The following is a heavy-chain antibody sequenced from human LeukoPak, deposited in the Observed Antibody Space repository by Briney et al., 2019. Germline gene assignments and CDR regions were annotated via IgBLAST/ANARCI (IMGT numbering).Heavy chain of an antibody. J-gene: IGHJ6*03. V-gene: IGHV3-30*02. D-gene: IGHD2-2*01. Sequence: PGGSLRLSCAASGFTFSSFGMHWVRQAPGKGLEWVASIRYDGSNKYYADSVKGRFTISRDDSKNTLYLQMNSLRAEDTAVFYCARDWGGYCSSTSCYSHMDVWGKGTTVTVSS. CDR3: ARDWGGYCSSTSCYSHMDV. CDR2: IRYDGSNK. CDR1: GFTFSSFG.